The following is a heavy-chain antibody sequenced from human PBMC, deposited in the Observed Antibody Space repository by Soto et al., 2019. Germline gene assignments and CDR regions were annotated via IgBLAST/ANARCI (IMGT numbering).Heavy chain of an antibody. CDR2: ISGTGRNT. Sequence: GGSLRLSCAASGFTFSSYAMSWVRQAPGKGLEWVSVISGTGRNTYYADSVKGRFTVSRDNSRNTLFLQLNSLRAEDTAVYYCAKARQWFGECYDCWGRGTLVTVSS. CDR1: GFTFSSYA. D-gene: IGHD3-10*01. V-gene: IGHV3-23*01. CDR3: AKARQWFGECYDC. J-gene: IGHJ4*02.